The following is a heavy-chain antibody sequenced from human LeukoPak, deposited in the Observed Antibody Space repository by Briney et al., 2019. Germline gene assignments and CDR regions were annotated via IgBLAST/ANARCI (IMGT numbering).Heavy chain of an antibody. CDR3: MRSVGSTNWYAY. Sequence: ASVKVSCKASGYTFSDYYIHWVRQAPGQGLEWMGWINPHSGGTNSAQKFQGRVTMTRDTSISTAYTELNNLRSDDAAVYYCMRSVGSTNWYAYWGQGTHVIVSS. CDR1: GYTFSDYY. J-gene: IGHJ5*01. CDR2: INPHSGGT. V-gene: IGHV1-2*02. D-gene: IGHD2-15*01.